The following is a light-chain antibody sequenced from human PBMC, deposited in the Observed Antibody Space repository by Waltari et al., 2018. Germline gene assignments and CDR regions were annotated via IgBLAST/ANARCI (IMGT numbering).Light chain of an antibody. J-gene: IGLJ3*02. CDR2: EAT. Sequence: QSALTQPASVSGSPGQSITISCTGTSSDVGSYNFVSWYQQHPGNSPKLMIYEATKRPSGVSDRFSGSKSGNTASLTISGLQAEDEADYYCCSYAGSNTWVFGGGTKVTVL. V-gene: IGLV2-23*01. CDR3: CSYAGSNTWV. CDR1: SSDVGSYNF.